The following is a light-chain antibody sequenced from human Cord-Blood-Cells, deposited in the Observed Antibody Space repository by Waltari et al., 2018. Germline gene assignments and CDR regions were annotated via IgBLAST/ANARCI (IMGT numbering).Light chain of an antibody. CDR3: CSYAGSSTYV. V-gene: IGLV2-23*01. Sequence: ALTPPASVSGSPGQSTTIFCTGTSSDVGSCNLFSWYQQHPAKAPKLMIYEGSKRPSGVSNRFSGSKAGNTASLTISGLQAEDEADYYCCSYAGSSTYVFGTGTKVTVL. CDR1: SSDVGSCNL. CDR2: EGS. J-gene: IGLJ1*01.